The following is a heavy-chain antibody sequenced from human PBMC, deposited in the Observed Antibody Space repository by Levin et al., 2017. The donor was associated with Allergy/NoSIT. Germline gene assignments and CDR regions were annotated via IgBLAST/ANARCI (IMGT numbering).Heavy chain of an antibody. CDR3: AKVRMVGATSERRTQAFDI. D-gene: IGHD1-26*01. V-gene: IGHV3-21*01. Sequence: GGSLRLSCEASGFKFSSYIMNWVRQAPGRGLEWISCISSSSSYIDYADSLRGRFTISRDNAKQTLYLQMNSLRVEDTAVYYCAKVRMVGATSERRTQAFDIWGLGTLVTVSS. J-gene: IGHJ3*02. CDR1: GFKFSSYI. CDR2: ISSSSSYI.